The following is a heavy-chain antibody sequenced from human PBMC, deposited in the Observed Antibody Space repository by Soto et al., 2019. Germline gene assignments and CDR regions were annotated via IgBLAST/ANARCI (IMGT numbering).Heavy chain of an antibody. Sequence: QAQLVESGGGVVQPGRSLRLSCAASGFTFSNYGMHWVRQAPGEGLEWVAVVWYNGINKYYVDSVKGRFIVSRDNSKNTLYLQMDSLRAEDTALYFCAGARGDWYFDLWGRGTLVTVSS. CDR3: AGARGDWYFDL. V-gene: IGHV3-33*01. D-gene: IGHD3-16*01. J-gene: IGHJ2*01. CDR2: VWYNGINK. CDR1: GFTFSNYG.